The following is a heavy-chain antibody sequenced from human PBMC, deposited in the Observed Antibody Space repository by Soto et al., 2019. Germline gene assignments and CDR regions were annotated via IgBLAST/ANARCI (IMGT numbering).Heavy chain of an antibody. CDR1: GFTFSSYA. CDR3: AKDDEVVVAASPRPFDY. CDR2: ISGSGGST. V-gene: IGHV3-23*01. D-gene: IGHD2-15*01. J-gene: IGHJ4*02. Sequence: GGSLRLSCAASGFTFSSYAMSWVRQAPGKGLEWVSAISGSGGSTYYADSVKGRFTISRDNSKNTLYLQMNSLRAEDTAVYYCAKDDEVVVAASPRPFDYWGQGTLVTVSS.